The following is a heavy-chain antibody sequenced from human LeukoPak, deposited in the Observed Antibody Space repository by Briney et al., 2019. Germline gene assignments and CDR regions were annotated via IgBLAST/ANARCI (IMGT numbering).Heavy chain of an antibody. CDR1: GFTFSSYE. J-gene: IGHJ4*02. V-gene: IGHV3-48*03. D-gene: IGHD5-18*01. Sequence: GGSLRLSCAASGFTFSSYEMNWVRQAPGKGLEWVSYISSSGSNIYYADSVKGRFTISRDNAKNSLYLQMNSLRAEDTAVYYCARAGSYGYGYTDYWGQGTLVTVSS. CDR2: ISSSGSNI. CDR3: ARAGSYGYGYTDY.